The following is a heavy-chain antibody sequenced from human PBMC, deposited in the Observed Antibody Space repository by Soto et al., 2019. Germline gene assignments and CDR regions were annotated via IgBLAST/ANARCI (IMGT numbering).Heavy chain of an antibody. D-gene: IGHD6-13*01. CDR3: ARTVAAAGEYFDY. Sequence: SETLSLTCAVYGGSFSGYYWSWIRQPPGKGLEWIGEINHSGSTNYNPSLKSRVTISVDTSKNQFSLKLSSVTAADTAVYYCARTVAAAGEYFDYWGQGTLVTVSS. CDR1: GGSFSGYY. J-gene: IGHJ4*02. V-gene: IGHV4-34*01. CDR2: INHSGST.